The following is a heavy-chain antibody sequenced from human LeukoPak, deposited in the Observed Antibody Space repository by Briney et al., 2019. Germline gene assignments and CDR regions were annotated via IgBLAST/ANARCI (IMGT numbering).Heavy chain of an antibody. CDR2: ISYDGSNK. Sequence: TGGSLRLSCAASGFTFSSYAMHWVRQAPGKGLEWVAVISYDGSNKYYADSVKGRFTISRDNSENTLYLQMNSLRAEDTAVYYCARDQSSGDIVVVPAAIKDYWGQGTLVTVSS. CDR1: GFTFSSYA. J-gene: IGHJ4*02. CDR3: ARDQSSGDIVVVPAAIKDY. D-gene: IGHD2-2*02. V-gene: IGHV3-30*01.